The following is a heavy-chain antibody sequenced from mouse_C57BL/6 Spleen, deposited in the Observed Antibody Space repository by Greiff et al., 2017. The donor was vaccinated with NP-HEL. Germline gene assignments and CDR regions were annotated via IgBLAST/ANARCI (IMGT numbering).Heavy chain of an antibody. J-gene: IGHJ2*01. Sequence: VQLQQPGAELVKPGASVKLSCKASGYTFTSYWMHWVKQRPGRGLEWIGRIDPNSGGTKYNEKFKSKATLTVDKPSSTAYMQLSSLTSEDSAVYYCARSEFITTVVATEYFDYWGQGTTLTVSS. CDR2: IDPNSGGT. CDR3: ARSEFITTVVATEYFDY. D-gene: IGHD1-1*01. CDR1: GYTFTSYW. V-gene: IGHV1-72*01.